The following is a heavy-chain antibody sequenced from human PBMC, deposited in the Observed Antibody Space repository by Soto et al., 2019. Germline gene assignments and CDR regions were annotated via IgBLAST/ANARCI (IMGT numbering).Heavy chain of an antibody. D-gene: IGHD6-13*01. V-gene: IGHV4-59*08. J-gene: IGHJ4*02. CDR3: ARHGEYSSSWYFDY. Sequence: QVQLQASGPGLVKPSETLSLTCTVSGGSISSYYWSWIRQPPGKGLEWIGYIYYSGSTNYNPSLKSRVTISVDTSKNPFSLKLSSVPAADTAVYYWARHGEYSSSWYFDYWGQGTLVTVSS. CDR2: IYYSGST. CDR1: GGSISSYY.